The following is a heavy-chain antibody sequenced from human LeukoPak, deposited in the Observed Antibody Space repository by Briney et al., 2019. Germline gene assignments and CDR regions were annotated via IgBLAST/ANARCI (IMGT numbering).Heavy chain of an antibody. V-gene: IGHV1-69*05. CDR3: ARGEYYYDSSGWGYYYYYMDV. CDR1: GGTFSSYA. J-gene: IGHJ6*03. Sequence: GSSVKVSCKASGGTFSSYAISWVRQAPGQGLEWMGGIIPIFGTANYAQKFQGRVTITTDESTSTAYMELSSLRSEDTAVYYCARGEYYYDSSGWGYYYYYMDVWGKGTTVTVSS. CDR2: IIPIFGTA. D-gene: IGHD3-22*01.